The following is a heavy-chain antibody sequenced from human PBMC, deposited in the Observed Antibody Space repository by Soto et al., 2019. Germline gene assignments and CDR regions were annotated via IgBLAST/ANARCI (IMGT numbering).Heavy chain of an antibody. CDR3: ARGLNWLDY. Sequence: VGSLRLSCSSSLFTVSSNYMTWVLQAPGKGLEWVSVIYSGGSTYYADSVKGRFTISRDNSKNTLHLQMNSLRAEDTAVYYCARGLNWLDYWGQGTLVTVSS. V-gene: IGHV3-53*01. D-gene: IGHD5-12*01. J-gene: IGHJ4*02. CDR2: IYSGGST. CDR1: LFTVSSNY.